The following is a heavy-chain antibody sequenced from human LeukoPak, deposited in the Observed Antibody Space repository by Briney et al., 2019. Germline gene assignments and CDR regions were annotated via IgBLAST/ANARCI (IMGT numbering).Heavy chain of an antibody. D-gene: IGHD3-16*01. Sequence: SETLSLTCTVSGYSISSGYYWGWIRQPPGKGLEWIGTIYHSGTTYYNPSLKSRVTMSVDTSKNQFSLKLSSVTAADTAVYYCARDLGPYNWFDPWGRGTLVTVSS. V-gene: IGHV4-38-2*02. CDR1: GYSISSGYY. CDR2: IYHSGTT. J-gene: IGHJ5*02. CDR3: ARDLGPYNWFDP.